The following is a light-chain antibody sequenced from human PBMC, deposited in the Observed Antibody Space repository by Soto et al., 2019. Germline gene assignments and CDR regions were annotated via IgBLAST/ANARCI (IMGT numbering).Light chain of an antibody. J-gene: IGLJ2*01. CDR1: KLGDKY. V-gene: IGLV3-1*01. Sequence: SYELTQPPSVSVSPGQTASITCSGDKLGDKYTCWYQQKPGQSPVLVFYQHSQRPSGIPERFSGSNSGNTATLTISGTQAMDEADYYCQAWDSSTDVVFGGGTKVTVL. CDR2: QHS. CDR3: QAWDSSTDVV.